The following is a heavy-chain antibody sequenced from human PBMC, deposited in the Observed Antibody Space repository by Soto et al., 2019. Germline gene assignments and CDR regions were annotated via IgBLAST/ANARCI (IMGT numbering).Heavy chain of an antibody. CDR1: GDSIRSSSHY. J-gene: IGHJ1*01. V-gene: IGHV4-39*01. CDR2: FYYGGSP. CDR3: YIDGD. Sequence: QVQLQESGPGLVKPSETLSLTCTVSGDSIRSSSHYWAWNRQPPGKGLEWIGGFYYGGSPYYTSSLKSRVTMSVDTSKNQFSLNLSSGTAADTAVYYCYIDGDWGQGTLVTVSS. D-gene: IGHD2-8*01.